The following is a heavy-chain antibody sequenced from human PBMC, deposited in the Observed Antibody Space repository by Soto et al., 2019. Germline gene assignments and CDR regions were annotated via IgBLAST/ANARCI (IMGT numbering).Heavy chain of an antibody. Sequence: ASVKVSCKASGYTFTSYDINWVRQATGQGLEWMGWMNPNSGNTGYAQKFQGRVTMTRNTSISTAYMELSSLRSEDTAVYYCAREIWDYGDTEYFQHWGQGTLVTVSS. D-gene: IGHD4-17*01. CDR1: GYTFTSYD. CDR2: MNPNSGNT. J-gene: IGHJ1*01. CDR3: AREIWDYGDTEYFQH. V-gene: IGHV1-8*01.